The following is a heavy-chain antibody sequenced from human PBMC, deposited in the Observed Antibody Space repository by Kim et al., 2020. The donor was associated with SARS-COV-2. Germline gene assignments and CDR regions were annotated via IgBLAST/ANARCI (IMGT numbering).Heavy chain of an antibody. CDR2: INSDGSTI. V-gene: IGHV3-74*01. J-gene: IGHJ4*02. CDR1: GFTFSNDW. CDR3: SRRYYSGSYYYFDY. Sequence: GGSLRLSCAASGFTFSNDWMHWVRQAPGKGLVWVSRINSDGSTINYADSVKGRFTISRDHAKNTLYLQMNSLRDDDPAVYYCSRRYYSGSYYYFDYWGQG. D-gene: IGHD1-26*01.